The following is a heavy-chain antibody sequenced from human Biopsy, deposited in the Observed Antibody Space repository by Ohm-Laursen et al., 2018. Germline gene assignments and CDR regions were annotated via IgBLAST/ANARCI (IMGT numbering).Heavy chain of an antibody. CDR3: ARDRWPHVTLLGLVVFDF. V-gene: IGHV1-18*01. CDR1: GYTFTSYG. D-gene: IGHD3-3*01. J-gene: IGHJ4*02. Sequence: ASVKVSCKSSGYTFTSYGISWVRQAPGQGLEWMGWISPYNGDTDYAQKLQGRVTMTTDTSTSTAYMDLRSLRSDDTAVYYCARDRWPHVTLLGLVVFDFWGQGTLVIVSS. CDR2: ISPYNGDT.